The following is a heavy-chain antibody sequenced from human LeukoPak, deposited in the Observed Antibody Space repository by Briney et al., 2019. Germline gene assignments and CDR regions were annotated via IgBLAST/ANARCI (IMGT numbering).Heavy chain of an antibody. Sequence: GGSLRLSCAASGFTFSSYSMIWVRQAPGKGLEWVSSISSSSSYIYYADSVKGRFTISRDNAKNSLYLQMNSLRAEDTAVYYCARDLGSGLGSYWGQGTLVTVSS. V-gene: IGHV3-21*01. D-gene: IGHD6-19*01. CDR3: ARDLGSGLGSY. J-gene: IGHJ4*02. CDR2: ISSSSSYI. CDR1: GFTFSSYS.